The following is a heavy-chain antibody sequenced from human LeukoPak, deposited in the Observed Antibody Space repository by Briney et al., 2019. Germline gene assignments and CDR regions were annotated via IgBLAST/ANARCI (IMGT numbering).Heavy chain of an antibody. D-gene: IGHD1-1*01. CDR2: ISAYNGNT. CDR3: ARGPSTTGTTVAFDI. Sequence: ASVKVSCKASGYTFTSYGISWVRLAPGQGLEWMGWISAYNGNTNYAQKLQGRVTMTTDTSTSTACMELRSLRSDDTAVYYCARGPSTTGTTVAFDIWGQGTMVTVSS. V-gene: IGHV1-18*01. J-gene: IGHJ3*02. CDR1: GYTFTSYG.